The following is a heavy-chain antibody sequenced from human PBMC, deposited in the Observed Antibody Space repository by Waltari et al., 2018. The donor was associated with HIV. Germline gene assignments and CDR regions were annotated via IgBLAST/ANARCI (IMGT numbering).Heavy chain of an antibody. CDR1: GLIFDNHG. CDR3: TKLTDSATTD. CDR2: IGGIGATI. J-gene: IGHJ4*02. Sequence: EIQLLESGGGLVQPGGSLRLSCAASGLIFDNHGMRWVRQAPGKGLEWVSAIGGIGATIYYADSVKGRFTVSRDNSKNTLYLQMHSLRVEDTAVYYCTKLTDSATTDWGQGTPVTVSS. D-gene: IGHD1-26*01. V-gene: IGHV3-23*01.